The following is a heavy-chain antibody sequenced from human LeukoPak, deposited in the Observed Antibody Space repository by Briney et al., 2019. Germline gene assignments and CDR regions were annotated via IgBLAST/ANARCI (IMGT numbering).Heavy chain of an antibody. CDR1: GFTFSSYD. Sequence: GGSLRLSCAAPGFTFSSYDMSWVRQAPGKGLEWVSSIGSGGSTHYADSLKGRFTISRDNSKKPLYLQMKTLRAEDTAVYYCAKESRRGAISMIVVVTRTYFDYWGQGTLVTVSS. V-gene: IGHV3-23*01. CDR3: AKESRRGAISMIVVVTRTYFDY. CDR2: IGSGGST. D-gene: IGHD3-22*01. J-gene: IGHJ4*02.